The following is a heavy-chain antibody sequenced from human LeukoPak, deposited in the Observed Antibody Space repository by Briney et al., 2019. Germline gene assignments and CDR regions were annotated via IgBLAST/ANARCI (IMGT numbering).Heavy chain of an antibody. CDR3: ARYLDYGGNSRVFQH. V-gene: IGHV4-34*01. J-gene: IGHJ1*01. Sequence: SETLSLTCAVYGGSLSAYYWTWIRQPPGKGLEWIGEINHGGSTNYNPSLKSRVTISIDTSKNQFSLKPSSVTAADTAVYYCARYLDYGGNSRVFQHWGQGTLVTVSS. CDR1: GGSLSAYY. CDR2: INHGGST. D-gene: IGHD4-23*01.